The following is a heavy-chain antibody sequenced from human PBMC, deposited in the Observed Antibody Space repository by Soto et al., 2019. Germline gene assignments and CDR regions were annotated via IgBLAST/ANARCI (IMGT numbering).Heavy chain of an antibody. V-gene: IGHV3-23*01. CDR3: AKANWNDGYYFYGMDV. CDR1: GFTFSSYA. Sequence: EVQLLESGGGLVQPGGSLRLSCAASGFTFSSYAMSWVRQAPGKGLEWVSVISGSGGSTYYADSVKGRFTISRDNSKNTLYLQMNSLRAEDTAVYYRAKANWNDGYYFYGMDVWGQGTTVTVSS. D-gene: IGHD1-1*01. CDR2: ISGSGGST. J-gene: IGHJ6*02.